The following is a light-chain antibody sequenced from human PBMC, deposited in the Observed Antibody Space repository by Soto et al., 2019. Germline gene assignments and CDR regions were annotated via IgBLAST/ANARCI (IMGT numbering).Light chain of an antibody. V-gene: IGKV1-39*01. CDR1: QSINSH. Sequence: IQVTQSPSSLSASIGDRVTISCRASQSINSHLNWYHQQPGKAPKLLIYTATTLQSGVPARFSGSGFGTDFTLTISSLQPEDVGTYYCQECDSASPTFGQGTKADI. CDR3: QECDSASPT. CDR2: TAT. J-gene: IGKJ1*01.